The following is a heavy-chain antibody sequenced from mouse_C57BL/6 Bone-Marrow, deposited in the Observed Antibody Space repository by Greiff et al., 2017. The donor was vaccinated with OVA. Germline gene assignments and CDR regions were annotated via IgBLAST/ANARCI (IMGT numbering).Heavy chain of an antibody. CDR1: GYTFTSYG. CDR2: IYPRSGNT. D-gene: IGHD1-1*01. J-gene: IGHJ4*01. V-gene: IGHV1-81*01. Sequence: QVQLQQSGAELARPGASVKLSCKASGYTFTSYGISWVKQRTGQGLEWIGEIYPRSGNTYYNEKFKCKATLTADKSSSTAYMELRSLTSEDSAVYFCARGDYGSSYVDYAMDYWGQGTSVTVSS. CDR3: ARGDYGSSYVDYAMDY.